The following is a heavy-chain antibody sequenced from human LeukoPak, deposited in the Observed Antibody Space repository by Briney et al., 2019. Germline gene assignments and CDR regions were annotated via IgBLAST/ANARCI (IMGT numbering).Heavy chain of an antibody. CDR2: FYPGDFDT. D-gene: IGHD3-9*01. CDR3: ARQLRYSFDAFDI. CDR1: GYSFANYW. J-gene: IGHJ3*02. Sequence: GESLKISCKGSGYSFANYWIGWVRQMPGKGLGWMGIFYPGDFDTRYSPSFQGQVTITADPSISTAYLQWSRLKASDTDMYYCARQLRYSFDAFDIWGKGTMVTVSS. V-gene: IGHV5-51*01.